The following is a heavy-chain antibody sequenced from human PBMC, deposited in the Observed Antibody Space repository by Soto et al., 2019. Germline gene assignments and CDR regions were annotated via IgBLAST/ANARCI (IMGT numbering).Heavy chain of an antibody. V-gene: IGHV3-30*18. D-gene: IGHD2-15*01. J-gene: IGHJ4*02. Sequence: QVQLVESGGGVVQPGRSLRLSCAASGFTFSSYGMHWVRQAPGKGLEWVAVISYDGSNKYYADSVKGRFTISRDNSKNTLYLQMNSLRAEDTAGYYCAKVRRLGYCSGGSCYYFDYWGQGTLVTVSS. CDR1: GFTFSSYG. CDR2: ISYDGSNK. CDR3: AKVRRLGYCSGGSCYYFDY.